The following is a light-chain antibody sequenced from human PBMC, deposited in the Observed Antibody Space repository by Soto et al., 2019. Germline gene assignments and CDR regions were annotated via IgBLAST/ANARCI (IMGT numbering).Light chain of an antibody. CDR3: ASYTGSDTLV. Sequence: QSVLTQPPSASGSPGQSVTISFTGTSSDVGGYNYVSWYQQHPGKAPKLMIYEVSKRPSGVPDRLSGSKSGNTASLTVSGLQVEDEADYYCASYTGSDTLVFGGGTKVTVL. J-gene: IGLJ2*01. CDR1: SSDVGGYNY. V-gene: IGLV2-8*01. CDR2: EVS.